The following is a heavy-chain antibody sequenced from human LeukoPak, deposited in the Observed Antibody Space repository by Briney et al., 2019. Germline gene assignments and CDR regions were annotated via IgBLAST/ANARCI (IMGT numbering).Heavy chain of an antibody. D-gene: IGHD6-13*01. CDR1: GFTFDDYA. CDR2: ISWNSGSI. V-gene: IGHV3-9*01. Sequence: PGRSLRLSCAASGFTFDDYAMHWVRQAPGEGLEWVSGISWNSGSIGYADSVKGRFTISRDNAKNSLYLQMNSLRAEDTALYYCAKAKTGYSRPECFDYWGQGTLVTVSS. J-gene: IGHJ4*02. CDR3: AKAKTGYSRPECFDY.